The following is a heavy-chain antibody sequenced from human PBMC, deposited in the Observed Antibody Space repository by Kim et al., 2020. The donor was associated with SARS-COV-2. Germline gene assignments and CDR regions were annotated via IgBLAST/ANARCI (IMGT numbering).Heavy chain of an antibody. J-gene: IGHJ5*02. CDR2: GNT. V-gene: IGHV3-23*01. CDR3: AKGRAGPDP. Sequence: GNTYYAHSVKGGVTISRDKSNNTLYLEMNSLRAEDTAVYYCAKGRAGPDPRGQGTLVTVSS. D-gene: IGHD6-13*01.